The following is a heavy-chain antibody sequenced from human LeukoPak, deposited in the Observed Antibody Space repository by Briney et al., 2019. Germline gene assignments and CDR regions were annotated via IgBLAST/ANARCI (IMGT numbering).Heavy chain of an antibody. Sequence: PGGSLRLSCAASGFTFSSYGMHWVRQAPGKGLEWVAVISYDGSNKYYADSVKGRFTISRDNSKNTLYLQMNSLRAEDMAVYYCANEDCSSTSCYRGGGYWGQGTLVTVSS. J-gene: IGHJ4*02. D-gene: IGHD2-2*01. V-gene: IGHV3-30*18. CDR2: ISYDGSNK. CDR1: GFTFSSYG. CDR3: ANEDCSSTSCYRGGGY.